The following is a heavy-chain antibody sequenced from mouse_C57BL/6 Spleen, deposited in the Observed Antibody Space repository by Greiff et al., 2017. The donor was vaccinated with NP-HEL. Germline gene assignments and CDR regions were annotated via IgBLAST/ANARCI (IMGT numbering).Heavy chain of an antibody. CDR1: GYTFTSYW. CDR3: ARPRDLDY. D-gene: IGHD3-1*01. Sequence: VQLQQSGAELVKPGASVKLSCKASGYTFTSYWMQWVKQRPGQGLEWIGEIDPSDSYTNYNQTFKGKATLTVDTSSSTAYMQLSSLTSADSAVYDCARPRDLDYWGQGDTLTVSP. J-gene: IGHJ2*01. CDR2: IDPSDSYT. V-gene: IGHV1-50*01.